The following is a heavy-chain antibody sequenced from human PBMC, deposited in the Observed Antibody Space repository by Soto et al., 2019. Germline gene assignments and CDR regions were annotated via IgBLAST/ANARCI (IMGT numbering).Heavy chain of an antibody. D-gene: IGHD3-10*01. J-gene: IGHJ1*01. V-gene: IGHV4-31*03. CDR2: IYYSGST. Sequence: PSETLSLTCTVSGGSISSGGYYWSWIRQHPGKGLEWIGYIYYSGSTYYNPSLKSRVTISVDTSKNQFSLKLSSVTAAGTAVYDWARALFYYGSGRHSRFAYCGQGTLVPVSS. CDR1: GGSISSGGYY. CDR3: ARALFYYGSGRHSRFAY.